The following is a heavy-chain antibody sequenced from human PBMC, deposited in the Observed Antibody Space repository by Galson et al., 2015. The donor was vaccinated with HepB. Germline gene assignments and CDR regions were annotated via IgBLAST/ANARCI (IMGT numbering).Heavy chain of an antibody. CDR3: ARHDDRSSWDPLDC. Sequence: QSGAEVKKPGESLRISCEASGYSFTSYWITWVRQLPGKGLEWVGRIDPTDSYTNYSPSFRGHVTISVDKSISTAYLQWTSLKASDTAIYYCARHDDRSSWDPLDCWGQGTLLTVSS. J-gene: IGHJ4*02. D-gene: IGHD6-13*01. CDR2: IDPTDSYT. CDR1: GYSFTSYW. V-gene: IGHV5-10-1*01.